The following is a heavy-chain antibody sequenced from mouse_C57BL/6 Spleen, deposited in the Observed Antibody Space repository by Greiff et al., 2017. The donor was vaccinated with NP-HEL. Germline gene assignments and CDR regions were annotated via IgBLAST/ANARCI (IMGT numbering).Heavy chain of an antibody. V-gene: IGHV1-63*01. Sequence: QVHVKQSGAELVRPGTSVKMSCKASGYTFTNYWIGWAKQRPGHGLEWIGDIYPGGGYTNYNEKFKGKATLTADKSSSTAYMQFSSLTSEDSAIYYCARHSGYYFDYWGQGTTLTVSS. CDR2: IYPGGGYT. CDR3: ARHSGYYFDY. J-gene: IGHJ2*01. CDR1: GYTFTNYW.